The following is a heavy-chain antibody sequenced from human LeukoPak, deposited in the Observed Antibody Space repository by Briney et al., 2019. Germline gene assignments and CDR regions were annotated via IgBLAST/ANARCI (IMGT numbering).Heavy chain of an antibody. D-gene: IGHD1-7*01. V-gene: IGHV3-9*01. CDR2: INWNGGTI. CDR3: AKDHVSDWTSGNYLKS. CDR1: GFTFDDYA. J-gene: IGHJ4*02. Sequence: PGRSLRLSCAVSGFTFDDYAMHWVRQAPGKGLEWVSGINWNGGTIRYADSVKGRFTISRDDAKNSLYLEMKSLRPGDTALYFCAKDHVSDWTSGNYLKSWGQGTLVSVSS.